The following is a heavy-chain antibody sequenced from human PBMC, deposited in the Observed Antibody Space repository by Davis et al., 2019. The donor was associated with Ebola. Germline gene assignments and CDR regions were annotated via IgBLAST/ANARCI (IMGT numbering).Heavy chain of an antibody. CDR3: AREDYDFWGGYSPVYYYGMDV. CDR2: IKEDGNEK. D-gene: IGHD3-3*01. CDR1: GFTFSRNW. V-gene: IGHV3-7*01. Sequence: GGSLRLSCAASGFTFSRNWMSWVRQAPGMGLEWVATIKEDGNEKYYVDSVKGRFTISRDNAKNSLYLQMNSLRAEDTAVYYCAREDYDFWGGYSPVYYYGMDVWGKGTTVTVSS. J-gene: IGHJ6*04.